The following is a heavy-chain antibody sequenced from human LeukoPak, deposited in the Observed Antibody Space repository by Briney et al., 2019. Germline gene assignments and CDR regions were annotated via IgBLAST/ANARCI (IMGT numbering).Heavy chain of an antibody. CDR3: ARDLGYSSSWYSSWFDP. Sequence: SVKVSCKASGGTFISYAISWVRQAPGQGLEWMGGIIPIFGTANYAQKFQGRVTITADESTSTAYMELSSLRSEDTAVYYCARDLGYSSSWYSSWFDPWGQGTLVTVSS. V-gene: IGHV1-69*13. J-gene: IGHJ5*02. CDR1: GGTFISYA. D-gene: IGHD6-13*01. CDR2: IIPIFGTA.